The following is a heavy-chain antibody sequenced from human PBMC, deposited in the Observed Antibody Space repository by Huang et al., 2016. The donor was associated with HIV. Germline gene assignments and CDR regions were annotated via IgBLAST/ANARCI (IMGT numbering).Heavy chain of an antibody. CDR3: ARGDYYDSSGYHPGYFDY. J-gene: IGHJ4*02. D-gene: IGHD3-22*01. Sequence: VQLIESGGGVVQPGKSLRLSCATSGFILSNYGMHWVRQAPGKGLKWVAFIRNDGMKKNYADSVRGRFTVGRDNGNNTLVLQMRSLGVDDTAVYYCARGDYYDSSGYHPGYFDYWGQGILVTVSS. CDR2: IRNDGMKK. V-gene: IGHV3-33*04. CDR1: GFILSNYG.